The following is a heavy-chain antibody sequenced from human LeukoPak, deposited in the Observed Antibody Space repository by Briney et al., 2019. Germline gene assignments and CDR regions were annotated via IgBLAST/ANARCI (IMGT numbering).Heavy chain of an antibody. CDR3: ARARRMANDAFDI. CDR1: GFTFDDYG. J-gene: IGHJ3*02. CDR2: ISSSSSYI. V-gene: IGHV3-21*01. D-gene: IGHD5-24*01. Sequence: GGSLRLSCAASGFTFDDYGMSWVRQAPGKGLEWVSSISSSSSYIYYADSVKGRFTISRDNAKNSLYLQMNSLRAEDTAVYYCARARRMANDAFDIWGQGTMVTVSS.